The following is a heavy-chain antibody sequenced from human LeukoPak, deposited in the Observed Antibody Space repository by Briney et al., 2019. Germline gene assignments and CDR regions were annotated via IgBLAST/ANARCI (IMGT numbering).Heavy chain of an antibody. Sequence: GGSLRLSCAASGFTFSSYSMNWVRQAPGKGLEWVSSISSSSSYIYYADSVKGRFTISRDNAKNSLYLQMNSLRAEDTAVYYCARDFLDYYDSSGYRKAHAFDIWGQGILVIVSS. CDR2: ISSSSSYI. J-gene: IGHJ4*02. V-gene: IGHV3-21*01. CDR1: GFTFSSYS. CDR3: ARDFLDYYDSSGYRKAHAFDI. D-gene: IGHD3-22*01.